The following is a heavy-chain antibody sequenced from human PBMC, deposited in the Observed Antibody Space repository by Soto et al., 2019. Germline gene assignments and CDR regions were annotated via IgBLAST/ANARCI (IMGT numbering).Heavy chain of an antibody. Sequence: VASVKVSCKASGGTFSSYAISWVRQAPGQGLEWMGGIIPIFGTANYAQKFQGRVTITADESTSTAYMELSSLRSEDTAVYYCASSPGTAMVGYYYYGMDVWGQGTTVTVSS. J-gene: IGHJ6*02. D-gene: IGHD5-18*01. V-gene: IGHV1-69*13. CDR1: GGTFSSYA. CDR2: IIPIFGTA. CDR3: ASSPGTAMVGYYYYGMDV.